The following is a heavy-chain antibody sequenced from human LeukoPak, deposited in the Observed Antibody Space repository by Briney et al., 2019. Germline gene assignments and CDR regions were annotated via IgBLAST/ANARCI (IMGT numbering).Heavy chain of an antibody. Sequence: PGGSLRLSCAASGFTFSSYAMSWVRQAPGKGLEWVSAISGSGGSTYYADSVKGRFTISRDNSKNTLYLQTNSLRAEDTAVYYCAKAMSSADAFDIWGQGTMVTVSS. CDR1: GFTFSSYA. D-gene: IGHD3-22*01. CDR2: ISGSGGST. J-gene: IGHJ3*02. CDR3: AKAMSSADAFDI. V-gene: IGHV3-23*01.